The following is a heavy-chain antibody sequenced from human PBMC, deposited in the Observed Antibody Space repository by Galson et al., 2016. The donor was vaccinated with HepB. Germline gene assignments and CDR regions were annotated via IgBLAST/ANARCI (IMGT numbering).Heavy chain of an antibody. V-gene: IGHV3-21*01. CDR1: GFPFIAYN. D-gene: IGHD4-17*01. Sequence: SLRLSCAASGFPFIAYNMNWVRQAPGRGLQWVSSISSTSSYIYYADSLKGRFTISRDNAKNSLYLQMNALRAEDTAVYYCARIWNDYGDYVGYWGQGTLVTVSS. CDR2: ISSTSSYI. J-gene: IGHJ4*02. CDR3: ARIWNDYGDYVGY.